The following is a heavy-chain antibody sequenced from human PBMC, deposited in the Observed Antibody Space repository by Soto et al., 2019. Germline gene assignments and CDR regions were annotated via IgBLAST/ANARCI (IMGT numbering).Heavy chain of an antibody. Sequence: ASVNVSGKASGYTFTSDYMHWVRQAPGQGLEWMGIINPSGGSTSYAQKFQGRVTMTRDTSTSTVYMELRSLKSEDTAVYYCGREYFDSRGTPPGDWGQGTLVTVSS. D-gene: IGHD3-22*01. J-gene: IGHJ4*02. CDR3: GREYFDSRGTPPGD. CDR1: GYTFTSDY. CDR2: INPSGGST. V-gene: IGHV1-46*01.